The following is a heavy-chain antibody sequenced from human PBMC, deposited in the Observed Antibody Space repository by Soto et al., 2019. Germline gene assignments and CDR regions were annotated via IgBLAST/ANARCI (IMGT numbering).Heavy chain of an antibody. D-gene: IGHD6-13*01. V-gene: IGHV3-30-3*01. CDR3: ARTSSKLVRGDFDY. Sequence: LRLSCAASGFTFSSYAMHWVRQAPGKGLEWVAVISYDGSNKYYADSVKGRFTISRDNSKNTLYLQMNSLRAEDTAVYYCARTSSKLVRGDFDYWGQGTLVTVSS. CDR1: GFTFSSYA. J-gene: IGHJ4*02. CDR2: ISYDGSNK.